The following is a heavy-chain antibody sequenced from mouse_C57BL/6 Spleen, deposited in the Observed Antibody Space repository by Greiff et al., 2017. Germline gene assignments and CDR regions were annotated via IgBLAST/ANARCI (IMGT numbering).Heavy chain of an antibody. CDR2: IYPRSGNT. D-gene: IGHD2-5*01. V-gene: IGHV1-81*01. CDR1: GYTFTSYG. J-gene: IGHJ4*01. Sequence: VQGVESGAELARPGASVKLSCKASGYTFTSYGISWVKQRTGQGLEWIGEIYPRSGNTYYNEKFKGKATLTADKSSSTAYMELRSLTSEDSAVYFCARSDRYSNLYYAMDYWGQGTSVTVSS. CDR3: ARSDRYSNLYYAMDY.